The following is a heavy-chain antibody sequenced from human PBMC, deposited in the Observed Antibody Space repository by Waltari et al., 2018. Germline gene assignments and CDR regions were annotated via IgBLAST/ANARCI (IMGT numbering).Heavy chain of an antibody. V-gene: IGHV4-38-2*02. CDR2: IYHRGST. Sequence: QVQLQESGPGLVKPSATLSLTCTVSGYYISRGYYRGWLRHPPGKGLSRLGSIYHRGSTYYNPSLKSHVTISQDRSKNQCSRRRNSGTAADTAVYYWARKKVGRCWGRGGGTYYYYYMDVWGKGTTVTVSS. CDR1: GYYISRGYY. CDR3: ARKKVGRCWGRGGGTYYYYYMDV. D-gene: IGHD3-16*01. J-gene: IGHJ6*03.